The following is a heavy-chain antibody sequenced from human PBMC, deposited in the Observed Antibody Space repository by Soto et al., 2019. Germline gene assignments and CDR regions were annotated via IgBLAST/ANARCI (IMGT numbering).Heavy chain of an antibody. Sequence: PGESLKISCKGSGYSFTSYWIGWVRQMPGKGLEWMGFIYPGDSDTRYSPSFQGQVTISADKSISTAYLQWSSLKASDTAMYYCARLPGYCSSTSCYHFNYYYMDVWGKGTTVTVSS. D-gene: IGHD2-2*01. CDR2: IYPGDSDT. CDR1: GYSFTSYW. J-gene: IGHJ6*03. V-gene: IGHV5-51*01. CDR3: ARLPGYCSSTSCYHFNYYYMDV.